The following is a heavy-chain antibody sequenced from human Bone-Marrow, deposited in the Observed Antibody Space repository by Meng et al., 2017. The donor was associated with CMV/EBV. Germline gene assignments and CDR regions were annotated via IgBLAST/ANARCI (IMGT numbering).Heavy chain of an antibody. Sequence: GGSLRLSCTTSGFPFGDYAMSWVRQAPGKGLEWVANIKQDGSEKYYVDSVKGRFTISRDSAKNTLYLQMNSLRAEDTAVYYCAKGERGDSSPPFDPWGQGTLVTVSS. V-gene: IGHV3-7*01. D-gene: IGHD3-16*01. CDR2: IKQDGSEK. CDR1: GFPFGDYA. J-gene: IGHJ5*02. CDR3: AKGERGDSSPPFDP.